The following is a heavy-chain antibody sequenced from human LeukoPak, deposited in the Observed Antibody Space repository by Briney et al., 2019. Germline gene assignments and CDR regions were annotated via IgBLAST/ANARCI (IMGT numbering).Heavy chain of an antibody. J-gene: IGHJ4*02. CDR2: INPNSGGT. CDR1: GYTFTGHY. V-gene: IGHV1-2*02. Sequence: ASVKVSCKASGYTFTGHYMHWVRQAPGQGLEWMGWINPNSGGTNYAQKFQGRVTMTRDTSISTAYMELSRLRSDDTAVYYCARATAYCSSTSCRYFDYWGQGTLVTVSS. CDR3: ARATAYCSSTSCRYFDY. D-gene: IGHD2-2*01.